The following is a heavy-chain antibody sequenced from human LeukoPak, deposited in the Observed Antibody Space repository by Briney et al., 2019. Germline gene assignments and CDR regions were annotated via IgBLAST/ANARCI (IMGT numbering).Heavy chain of an antibody. CDR1: GFTFSSYA. CDR3: AKVQYGDPNY. V-gene: IGHV3-23*01. CDR2: ISGSGGST. J-gene: IGHJ4*02. D-gene: IGHD4-17*01. Sequence: GGSLRLSCAASGFTFSSYAMSWVRPAPGKGLEWVSAISGSGGSTYYADSAKGRFTISRDNSKNTLYLQMNSLRAEDTAVYYCAKVQYGDPNYWGQGTLVTVSS.